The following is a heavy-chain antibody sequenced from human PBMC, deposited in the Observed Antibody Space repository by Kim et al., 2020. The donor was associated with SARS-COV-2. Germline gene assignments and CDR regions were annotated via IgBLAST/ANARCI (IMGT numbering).Heavy chain of an antibody. V-gene: IGHV3-30*07. CDR3: ARVAYSSSWYPLYGMDV. J-gene: IGHJ6*02. D-gene: IGHD6-13*01. Sequence: VTGRFTISRDNSKTTLYLQMISLRAEDTAVYYCARVAYSSSWYPLYGMDVWGQGTTVTVSS.